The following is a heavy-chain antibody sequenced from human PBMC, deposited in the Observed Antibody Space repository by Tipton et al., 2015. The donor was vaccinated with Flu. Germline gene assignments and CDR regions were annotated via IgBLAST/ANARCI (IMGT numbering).Heavy chain of an antibody. J-gene: IGHJ3*01. V-gene: IGHV3-7*04. CDR2: IKQDGSEK. Sequence: GSLRLSCTASGFTFSSYWMNWVRQAPGKGLEWVANIKQDGSEKYYVDSVKGRFTISRDNAKNSLYLHMNSLRAEDTAMYYCARAIMAAAAFWGQGTMVTVSS. D-gene: IGHD6-13*01. CDR1: GFTFSSYW. CDR3: ARAIMAAAAF.